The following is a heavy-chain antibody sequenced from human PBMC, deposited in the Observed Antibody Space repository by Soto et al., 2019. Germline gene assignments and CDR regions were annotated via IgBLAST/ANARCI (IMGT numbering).Heavy chain of an antibody. J-gene: IGHJ4*02. CDR1: GFTFSSYA. D-gene: IGHD3-10*01. Sequence: EVQLLESGGGLVQPGGSLRLSCAASGFTFSSYAMSWVRQAPGKGLEWVSAISGSGGSTYYAGSVKGRFTISRDNSKNTLYLQMNSLRAEDTAVYYCAKSRARVRGVFDYWGQGTLVTVSS. V-gene: IGHV3-23*01. CDR3: AKSRARVRGVFDY. CDR2: ISGSGGST.